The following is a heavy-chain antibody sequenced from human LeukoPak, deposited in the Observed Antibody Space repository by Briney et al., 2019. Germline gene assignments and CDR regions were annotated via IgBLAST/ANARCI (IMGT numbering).Heavy chain of an antibody. D-gene: IGHD3-10*01. CDR3: ARELLWFGEPYYYYGMDV. CDR1: GYTFTGYY. J-gene: IGHJ6*02. CDR2: INPNSGGT. Sequence: ASVKVFCKASGYTFTGYYMHWVRQAPGQGLEWMGWINPNSGGTNYAQKFQGWVTMTRDTSISTAYMELSRLRSDDTAVYYCARELLWFGEPYYYYGMDVWGQGTTVTVSS. V-gene: IGHV1-2*04.